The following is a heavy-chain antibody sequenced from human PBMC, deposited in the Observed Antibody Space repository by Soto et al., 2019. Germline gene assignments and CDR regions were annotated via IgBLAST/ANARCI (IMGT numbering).Heavy chain of an antibody. CDR3: ARRPGGVTGSFDY. J-gene: IGHJ4*02. D-gene: IGHD2-21*02. Sequence: QLQLQESGPGLVKPSETLSLTCTVSGGSISSSSYYWGWIRQPPGKGLEWIGSIYYSGSTYYNPSLKSRVTISVDTSKNQFSLKLSSVTAADTAVYYCARRPGGVTGSFDYWGQGTLVTVSS. CDR2: IYYSGST. CDR1: GGSISSSSYY. V-gene: IGHV4-39*01.